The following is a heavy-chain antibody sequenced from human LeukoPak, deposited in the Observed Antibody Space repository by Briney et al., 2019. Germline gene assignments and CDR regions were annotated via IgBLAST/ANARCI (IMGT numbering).Heavy chain of an antibody. V-gene: IGHV4-59*08. D-gene: IGHD1-14*01. CDR3: ARHGTISSESYFDY. CDR2: IHNSGRT. CDR1: GGAVSSYY. J-gene: IGHJ4*02. Sequence: SETLSLTCSVSGGAVSSYYWSWIRQSPGKGLGWIGYIHNSGRTNYNPSLKSRVTGFVDASKNQVSLRLSSVTAADTAVYYCARHGTISSESYFDYWGQGALVTVSS.